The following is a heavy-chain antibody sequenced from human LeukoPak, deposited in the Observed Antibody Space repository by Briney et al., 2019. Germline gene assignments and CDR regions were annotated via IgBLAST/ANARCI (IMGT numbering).Heavy chain of an antibody. Sequence: PSQTLSLTCTVSGGSISSGSYYWSWIRQPPGKGLEWIGYIYYSGSTNYNPSLKSRVTISVDTSKNQFSLKLSSVTAADTAVYYCASCGAGAFDIWGQGTMVTVSS. D-gene: IGHD2-21*01. J-gene: IGHJ3*02. CDR1: GGSISSGSYY. CDR3: ASCGAGAFDI. CDR2: IYYSGST. V-gene: IGHV4-61*01.